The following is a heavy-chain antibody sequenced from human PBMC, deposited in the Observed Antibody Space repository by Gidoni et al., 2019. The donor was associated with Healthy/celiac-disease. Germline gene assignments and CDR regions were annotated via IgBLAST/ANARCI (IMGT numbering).Heavy chain of an antibody. J-gene: IGHJ4*02. CDR3: ARTPSITIFDY. CDR1: GFTFSSYR. Sequence: EVQLVESGGGVVKPGGYLRLSCAASGFTFSSYRMNWVLQAPGKGLALVSSISSSGSYIYYAASVKGRFTSSRDNAKNSVYLQMNSLRAEDTAVYYCARTPSITIFDYWGQGTLVTVSS. D-gene: IGHD3-3*01. CDR2: ISSSGSYI. V-gene: IGHV3-21*01.